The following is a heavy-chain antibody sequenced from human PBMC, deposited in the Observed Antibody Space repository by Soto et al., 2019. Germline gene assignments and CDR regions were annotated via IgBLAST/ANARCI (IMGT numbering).Heavy chain of an antibody. Sequence: LRLSCAASGSKFSNYAMSWVRQAPGKGLEWVSLISATGGGTYYADSVKGRFTISRDNSHNTLYLQVHSLTAEDTAVYYCAKDRREGGTSAFYFDFWGQGAQATVSP. CDR1: GSKFSNYA. CDR2: ISATGGGT. J-gene: IGHJ4*02. D-gene: IGHD3-16*01. V-gene: IGHV3-23*01. CDR3: AKDRREGGTSAFYFDF.